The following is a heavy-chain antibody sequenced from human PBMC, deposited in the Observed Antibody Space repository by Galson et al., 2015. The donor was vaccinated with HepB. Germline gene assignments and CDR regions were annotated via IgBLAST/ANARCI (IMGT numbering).Heavy chain of an antibody. J-gene: IGHJ5*02. CDR2: IKQDGSEK. Sequence: SLRLSCAASGFTFSSYWMSWVRQAPGKGLEWVANIKQDGSEKYYVDSVKGRFTISRDNAKNSLYLQMNSLRAEDTAVYYCARDDDGSSWWWFDPWGQGTLVTVSS. CDR3: ARDDDGSSWWWFDP. CDR1: GFTFSSYW. D-gene: IGHD2-8*02. V-gene: IGHV3-7*03.